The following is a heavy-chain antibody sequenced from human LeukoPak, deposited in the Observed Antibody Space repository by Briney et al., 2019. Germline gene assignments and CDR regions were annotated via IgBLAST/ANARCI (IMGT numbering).Heavy chain of an antibody. V-gene: IGHV3-23*01. CDR1: GFTFSSYG. Sequence: GGSLRLSCAASGFTFSSYGMSWVRQAPGKGLEWVSAISGSGGSTYYADSVKGRFTISRDNSKNTLYLQMNSLRAEDTAVYYCAKGAGELIAAAGSYYYYYMDVWGEGTTVTISS. D-gene: IGHD6-13*01. J-gene: IGHJ6*03. CDR3: AKGAGELIAAAGSYYYYYMDV. CDR2: ISGSGGST.